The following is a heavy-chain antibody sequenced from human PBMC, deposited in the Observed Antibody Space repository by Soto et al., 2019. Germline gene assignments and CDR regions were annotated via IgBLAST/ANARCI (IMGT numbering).Heavy chain of an antibody. Sequence: QVQLQESGPGLVKPSETLSLTCTVSGGSVSSGSYYWSWIRQPPGKGLEWIGYIYYSGSTNYNPPLKSRVTISVDTSKNQFSLKLSSVTAADTAVYYCASVTRTCISTSCYRYYYYGMDVWGQGTTVTVSS. CDR2: IYYSGST. CDR3: ASVTRTCISTSCYRYYYYGMDV. D-gene: IGHD2-2*02. CDR1: GGSVSSGSYY. V-gene: IGHV4-61*01. J-gene: IGHJ6*02.